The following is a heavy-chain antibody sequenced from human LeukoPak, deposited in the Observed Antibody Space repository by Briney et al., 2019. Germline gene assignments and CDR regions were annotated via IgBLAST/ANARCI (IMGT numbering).Heavy chain of an antibody. CDR3: ARVWSGGSCDY. V-gene: IGHV3-66*02. D-gene: IGHD2-15*01. CDR2: IYSGGST. CDR1: GFTVSSNY. J-gene: IGHJ4*02. Sequence: PGGSLRLSCAASGFTVSSNYMSWVRQAPGKGLEWVSVIYSGGSTYYADSVKGRFTISRDNSKTTLYLQMNSLRAEDTAVYYCARVWSGGSCDYWGQGTLVTVSS.